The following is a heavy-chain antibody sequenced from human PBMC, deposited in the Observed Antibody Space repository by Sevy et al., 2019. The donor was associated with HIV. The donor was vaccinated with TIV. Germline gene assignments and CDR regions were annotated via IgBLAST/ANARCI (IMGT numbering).Heavy chain of an antibody. CDR2: IYYSGST. Sequence: SETLSLTCTVSGGSISSSSYYWGWIRQPPGKGLEWIGSIYYSGSTYYNPSLKSRFTISVDTSENQFSLKLSSVTAADTAVYYCARNLVHTYYYYGMDVWGQGTTVTVSS. J-gene: IGHJ6*02. CDR3: ARNLVHTYYYYGMDV. D-gene: IGHD1-26*01. CDR1: GGSISSSSYY. V-gene: IGHV4-39*01.